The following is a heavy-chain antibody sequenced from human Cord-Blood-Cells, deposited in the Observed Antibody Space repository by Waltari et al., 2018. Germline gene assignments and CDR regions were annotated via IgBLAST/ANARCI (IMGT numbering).Heavy chain of an antibody. CDR2: IYYSGST. CDR3: ARLNGNWFDP. J-gene: IGHJ5*02. V-gene: IGHV4-39*01. D-gene: IGHD2-8*01. Sequence: QLQLQESGPGLVKPSETLSLTCTVSGGSIRSSSYYCGWNRQPPGKGLEWIGSIYYSGSTHYNPSIKSRVTISVDTSKNQFSLKLSSVTAADTAVYYCARLNGNWFDPWGQGTLVTVSS. CDR1: GGSIRSSSYY.